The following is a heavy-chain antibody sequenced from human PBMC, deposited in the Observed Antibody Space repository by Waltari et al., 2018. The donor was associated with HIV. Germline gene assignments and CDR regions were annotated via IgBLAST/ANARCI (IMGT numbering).Heavy chain of an antibody. Sequence: QTLSLTCTVSGGSISSGGYYWSWIRQHPGKGLEWIGYIYYSGSTYYNPSLKSRVTISVDTSKNQFSLKLSSVTAADTAVYYCASGRYQSRITMVRGVIPLYYWGQGTLVTVSS. CDR2: IYYSGST. D-gene: IGHD3-10*01. CDR1: GGSISSGGYY. CDR3: ASGRYQSRITMVRGVIPLYY. V-gene: IGHV4-31*03. J-gene: IGHJ4*02.